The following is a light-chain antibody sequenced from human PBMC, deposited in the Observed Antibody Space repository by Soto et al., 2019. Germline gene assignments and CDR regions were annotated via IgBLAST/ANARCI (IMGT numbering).Light chain of an antibody. J-gene: IGKJ2*01. V-gene: IGKV1-5*01. Sequence: DIEMTQSPSSVSASVGDGVSITCRASQDIGDWLAWYQQKPGKAPKILIYAASSLQSGVPSRFSGSGSGTESTLTITSLQADDFATYYCQQYDIHSTFGQGTKVDIK. CDR2: AAS. CDR1: QDIGDW. CDR3: QQYDIHST.